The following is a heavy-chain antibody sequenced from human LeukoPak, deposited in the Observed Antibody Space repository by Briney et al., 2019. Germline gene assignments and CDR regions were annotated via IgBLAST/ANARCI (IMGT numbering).Heavy chain of an antibody. Sequence: PSQTLSLTCTVSGGSISSGGYYWSWIRQHPGKGLEWIGYIYYSGSTYYNPSLKSRVTISVDTSKNQFSLKLSSVTAADTAVYYCARHVAAAGENFDYWGQGTLVTVSS. CDR3: ARHVAAAGENFDY. J-gene: IGHJ4*02. CDR2: IYYSGST. CDR1: GGSISSGGYY. D-gene: IGHD6-13*01. V-gene: IGHV4-31*03.